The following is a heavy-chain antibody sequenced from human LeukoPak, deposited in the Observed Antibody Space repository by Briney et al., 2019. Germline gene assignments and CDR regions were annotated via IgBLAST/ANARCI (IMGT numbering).Heavy chain of an antibody. D-gene: IGHD3-10*01. V-gene: IGHV3-21*01. CDR3: ARDKAYYYGSGSSPVDY. Sequence: PGGSLRLSCAASGFTFSSYSMNWVRQAPGKGLEWVSSISSSSSYIYYADSVKGRFTISRDNAKNSLYLQMNSLRAEDTAVYYCARDKAYYYGSGSSPVDYWGQGTLVTVSS. J-gene: IGHJ4*02. CDR1: GFTFSSYS. CDR2: ISSSSSYI.